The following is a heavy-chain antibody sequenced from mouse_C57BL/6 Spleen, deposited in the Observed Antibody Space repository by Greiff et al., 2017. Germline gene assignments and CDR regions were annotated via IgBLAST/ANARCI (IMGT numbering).Heavy chain of an antibody. CDR1: GYTFTSYW. V-gene: IGHV1-52*01. CDR3: ARDYYSSGGYFDV. D-gene: IGHD1-1*01. Sequence: VQLQQPGAELVRPGSSVKLSCKASGYTFTSYWMHWVKQRPIQGLEWIGNIDPSDSETHYNQKFKNKATLTVDKSSSTAYMQLSSLTSEDSAVYYGARDYYSSGGYFDVWGTGTTVTVSS. CDR2: IDPSDSET. J-gene: IGHJ1*03.